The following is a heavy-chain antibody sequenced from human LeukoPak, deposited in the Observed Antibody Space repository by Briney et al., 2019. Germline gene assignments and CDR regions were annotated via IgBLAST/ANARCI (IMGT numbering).Heavy chain of an antibody. CDR1: GFTFSSYW. J-gene: IGHJ5*02. CDR2: INSDGSST. Sequence: GSLRLSCAASGFTFSSYWMHWVRQAPGKGLVWVSRINSDGSSTSYADSVKGRFTISRDNAKNTLYLQMNSLRAEDTAVYYCARDRYYGSGSYHTNNWFDPWGQGTLVTVSS. CDR3: ARDRYYGSGSYHTNNWFDP. D-gene: IGHD3-10*01. V-gene: IGHV3-74*01.